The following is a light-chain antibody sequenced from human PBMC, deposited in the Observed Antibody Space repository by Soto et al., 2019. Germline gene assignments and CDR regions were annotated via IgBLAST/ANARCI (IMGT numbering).Light chain of an antibody. V-gene: IGKV1-17*02. J-gene: IGKJ5*01. CDR3: QQLNAYPHT. CDR1: QSISNH. Sequence: DIQMTQSPSSLSASVEDRVIITCRASQSISNHLNWYQQKPGKAPKLLIYGASTLQSGVPSRFSGSGSGTDITLTISNLQPEDFATYYCQQLNAYPHTFGQGTRLEIK. CDR2: GAS.